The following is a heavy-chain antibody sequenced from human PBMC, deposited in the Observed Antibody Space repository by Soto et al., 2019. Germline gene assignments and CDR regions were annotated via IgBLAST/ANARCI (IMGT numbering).Heavy chain of an antibody. J-gene: IGHJ4*02. Sequence: ESGPTLVNPSQTLTLTCTFSGFSLSTFGMGVGWIRQPPGKAMEWLALIYWNDDKRYSPSLKSRLTITKDTSKNLVVLKMTNMDHVDTATYYCVNSRYSSPSDKWGQVTRGTASS. CDR2: IYWNDDK. D-gene: IGHD5-18*01. CDR1: GFSLSTFGMG. CDR3: VNSRYSSPSDK. V-gene: IGHV2-5*01.